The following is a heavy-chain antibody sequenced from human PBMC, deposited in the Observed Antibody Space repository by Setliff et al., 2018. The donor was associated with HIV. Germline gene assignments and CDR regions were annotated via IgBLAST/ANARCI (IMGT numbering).Heavy chain of an antibody. J-gene: IGHJ3*01. CDR1: GGSISSDSYF. Sequence: SETLSLTCNVSGGSISSDSYFWSWIRQPAGKGLEWIGRIYTSGSTNYNPSLKSRVTISVDTSKNQFSLKLNSVTAADTAVYYCARVQMAYAAFDVWGQGTMVTVS. V-gene: IGHV4-61*02. D-gene: IGHD4-17*01. CDR3: ARVQMAYAAFDV. CDR2: IYTSGST.